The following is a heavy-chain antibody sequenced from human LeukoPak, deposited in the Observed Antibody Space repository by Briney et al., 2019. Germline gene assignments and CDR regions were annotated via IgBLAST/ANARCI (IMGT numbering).Heavy chain of an antibody. CDR1: GFTFSSYS. V-gene: IGHV3-21*04. J-gene: IGHJ4*02. Sequence: PGRSLRLSCAASGFTFSSYSMNWVRQAPGKGLEWVSSISSSSSYIYYADSVKGRFTISRDNAKNSLYLQMNSLRAEDTALYYCAKDTQDYYDSSGSFDYWGQGTLVTVSS. CDR3: AKDTQDYYDSSGSFDY. D-gene: IGHD3-22*01. CDR2: ISSSSSYI.